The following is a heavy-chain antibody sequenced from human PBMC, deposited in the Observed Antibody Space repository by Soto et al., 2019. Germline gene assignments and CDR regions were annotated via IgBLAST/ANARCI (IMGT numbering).Heavy chain of an antibody. CDR2: IYYSGST. Sequence: PSETLSLTCTVSGDSISSYFWSWIRQPPGKGLEWIGYIYYSGSTNYNPSLKSRVTISVDTSKNQVVLKMTNMDPVDTATYYCARDIYRENFQDWGQGTLVTVSS. CDR3: ARDIYRENFQD. J-gene: IGHJ1*01. D-gene: IGHD2-15*01. CDR1: GDSISSYF. V-gene: IGHV4-59*01.